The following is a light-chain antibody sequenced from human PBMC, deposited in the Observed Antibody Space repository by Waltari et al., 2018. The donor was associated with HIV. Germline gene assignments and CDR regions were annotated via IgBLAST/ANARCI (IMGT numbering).Light chain of an antibody. V-gene: IGLV1-51*01. CDR2: DNN. CDR3: GTWDSSLSTGGV. CDR1: SSNIGNNS. Sequence: QSVLTQPPSVSAAPGQKVTISCSGSSSNIGNNSVYWYQQLPGTAPKLLIYDNNKRPSGIPDRFSGSKSGTSATLGITGLQTGDEADYYCGTWDSSLSTGGVFGTGTKVTVL. J-gene: IGLJ1*01.